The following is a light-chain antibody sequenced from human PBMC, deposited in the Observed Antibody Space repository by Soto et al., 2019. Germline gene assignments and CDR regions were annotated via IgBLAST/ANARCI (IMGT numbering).Light chain of an antibody. CDR3: QQRSNWPTLT. J-gene: IGKJ4*01. CDR1: QSISSW. Sequence: DIQMTQSPSTLSASVGDRVTITCRASQSISSWLAWYQQKPGKAPKLLIYKASSLESGVPSRFSGSGSGTEFTLTISSLEPEDFAVYYCQQRSNWPTLTFGGGTKVDIK. CDR2: KAS. V-gene: IGKV1-5*03.